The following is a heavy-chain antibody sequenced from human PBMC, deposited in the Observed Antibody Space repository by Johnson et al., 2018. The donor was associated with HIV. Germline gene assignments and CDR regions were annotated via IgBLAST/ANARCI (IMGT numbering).Heavy chain of an antibody. CDR3: TSDRRGSSGAFDI. V-gene: IGHV3-20*04. CDR1: GFTFDDYG. D-gene: IGHD1-26*01. Sequence: VQLVESGGGVLRPGGSLRLSCAASGFTFDDYGMNWVRQGPGKGLEWVSGINWDGGSTGSADSVKGRFTISRDNAKNSLYLQMNSLRAEDTALYYCTSDRRGSSGAFDIWGQGTMVTVSS. CDR2: INWDGGST. J-gene: IGHJ3*02.